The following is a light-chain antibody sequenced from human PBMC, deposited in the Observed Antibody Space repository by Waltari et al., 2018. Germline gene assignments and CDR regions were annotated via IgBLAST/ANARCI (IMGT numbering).Light chain of an antibody. Sequence: QSALTQPPSASGSPGQSVTISCTGTGSVGPVSWYQQLPGKAPNLLNYEVSKRPSGVPDRFSGSKSGNTASLTVSGLQAEDEGDYYCSSDAVSNNFYDFGSGTKVTVL. J-gene: IGLJ1*01. CDR2: EVS. CDR3: SSDAVSNNFYD. CDR1: GSVGP. V-gene: IGLV2-8*01.